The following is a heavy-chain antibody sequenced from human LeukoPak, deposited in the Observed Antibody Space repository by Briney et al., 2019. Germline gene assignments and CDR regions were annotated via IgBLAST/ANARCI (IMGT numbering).Heavy chain of an antibody. V-gene: IGHV1-24*01. CDR2: FDPEDGET. CDR3: ATDGPPGYDFWSGLYGY. Sequence: GASVKVTCKVSGYTLTELSMHWVRQAPGKGLEWMGGFDPEDGETIYAQKFQGRVNMTEDTSTDTAYMELSSLRSEDTAVYYCATDGPPGYDFWSGLYGYWGQGTLVTVSS. J-gene: IGHJ4*02. D-gene: IGHD3-3*01. CDR1: GYTLTELS.